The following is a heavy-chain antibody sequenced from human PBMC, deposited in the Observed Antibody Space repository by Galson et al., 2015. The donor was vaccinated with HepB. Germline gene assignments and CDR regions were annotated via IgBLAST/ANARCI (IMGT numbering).Heavy chain of an antibody. CDR3: AREDFRIGDYFYGGTVYLDPHFDY. D-gene: IGHD4-23*01. Sequence: SVKVSCKASGYTFSTYSMNWVRQAPGQGLEWMGGINTNTGNPTYAQGFTERFVFSLDTSVTTAYLQISSLKAEGTAVYYCAREDFRIGDYFYGGTVYLDPHFDYWGQGSLVTVSS. V-gene: IGHV7-4-1*02. CDR1: GYTFSTYS. J-gene: IGHJ4*02. CDR2: INTNTGNP.